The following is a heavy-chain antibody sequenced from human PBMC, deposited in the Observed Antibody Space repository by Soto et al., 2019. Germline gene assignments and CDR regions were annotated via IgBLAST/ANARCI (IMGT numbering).Heavy chain of an antibody. CDR3: TRENHPIRGDAFDI. V-gene: IGHV3-73*01. J-gene: IGHJ3*02. CDR1: GFTFSGSA. CDR2: IRSKANSYAT. Sequence: EVQLVESGGGLVQPGGSLKLSCAASGFTFSGSAMHWVRQASGKGLEWVGRIRSKANSYATAYAASVKGRFTISRDDSKNTAYLQMNSLKTGDTAVYYCTRENHPIRGDAFDIWGQGTMVTVSS.